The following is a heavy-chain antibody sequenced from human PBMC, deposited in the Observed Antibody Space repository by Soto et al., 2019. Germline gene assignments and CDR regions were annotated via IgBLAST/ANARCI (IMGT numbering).Heavy chain of an antibody. CDR1: GGSISSYY. Sequence: QVQLQESGPGLVKPSETLSLTCTVSGGSISSYYLSWIRQPAGKGLEWIGRIYTSGSTNYNPSLKSRVTMSVDTSENQFYLKLSSVTAADTAVYYCARDMVGGSYEYWFDPWGQGTLVTVSS. D-gene: IGHD1-26*01. V-gene: IGHV4-4*07. CDR2: IYTSGST. J-gene: IGHJ5*02. CDR3: ARDMVGGSYEYWFDP.